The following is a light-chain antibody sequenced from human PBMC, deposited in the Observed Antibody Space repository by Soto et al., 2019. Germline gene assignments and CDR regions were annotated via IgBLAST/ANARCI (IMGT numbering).Light chain of an antibody. CDR2: KAS. J-gene: IGKJ1*01. CDR3: QQYNSDSLT. Sequence: DIQMTQSPSILSASVGDSVTITCRASQSISGWLAWYQQKPGKAPKLLISKASTLESGVPSRFSGSGSGTEFTLTISSLQADDFAIYYCQQYNSDSLTFGQGTKVEI. V-gene: IGKV1-5*03. CDR1: QSISGW.